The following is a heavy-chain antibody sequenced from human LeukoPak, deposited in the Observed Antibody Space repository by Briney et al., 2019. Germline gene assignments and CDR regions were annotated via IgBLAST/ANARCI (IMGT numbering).Heavy chain of an antibody. CDR3: ARAIYSGSYSKLPDY. J-gene: IGHJ4*02. CDR2: ISSSSSYI. CDR1: GFTFSSHS. D-gene: IGHD1-26*01. V-gene: IGHV3-21*01. Sequence: GGSLRLSCAASGFTFSSHSMNWVRQAPGKGLEWVSSISSSSSYIYYADSVKGRFTISRDNAKNSLYLQMNSLRAEDTAVYYCARAIYSGSYSKLPDYWGQGTLVTVSS.